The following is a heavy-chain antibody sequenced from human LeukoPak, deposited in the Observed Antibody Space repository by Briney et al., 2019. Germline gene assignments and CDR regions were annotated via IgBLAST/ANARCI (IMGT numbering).Heavy chain of an antibody. CDR1: GGTFSSYA. Sequence: ASVKVSCKASGGTFSSYAISWVRQAPGQGLEWMGCINPDSGATNYAQKFQGRVTMTRDTSITTAYMELSRLTSDDTAVYFCATTSRDSDAYYDYLNYWGQGTLITVSS. J-gene: IGHJ4*02. CDR3: ATTSRDSDAYYDYLNY. CDR2: INPDSGAT. D-gene: IGHD3-10*01. V-gene: IGHV1-2*02.